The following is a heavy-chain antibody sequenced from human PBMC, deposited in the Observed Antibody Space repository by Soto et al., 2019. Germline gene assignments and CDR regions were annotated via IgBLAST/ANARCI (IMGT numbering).Heavy chain of an antibody. J-gene: IGHJ4*02. D-gene: IGHD1-26*01. V-gene: IGHV4-4*02. CDR2: IFHSGST. CDR3: ARVYSGSYSDY. CDR1: GDSISRLNW. Sequence: SATLSLTCPVHGDSISRLNWWSWVRQPPGKGLEWIGEIFHSGSTNYNPSLKTRVTISVDKSKNQFSLKLSSVTAADTAVYYCARVYSGSYSDYWGQG.